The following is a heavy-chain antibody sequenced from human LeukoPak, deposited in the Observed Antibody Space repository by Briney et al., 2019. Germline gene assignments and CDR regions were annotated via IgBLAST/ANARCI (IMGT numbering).Heavy chain of an antibody. D-gene: IGHD5-24*01. V-gene: IGHV1-69*13. CDR1: GGTFTSYA. J-gene: IGHJ3*02. CDR2: IIPIFGTA. Sequence: ASVKVSCKASGGTFTSYAISWVRQAPGQGLEWMGGIIPIFGTANYAQKFQGRVTITADESTSTAYMELSSLRSEDTAVYYCARGDGCADAFDIWGQGTMVTVSS. CDR3: ARGDGCADAFDI.